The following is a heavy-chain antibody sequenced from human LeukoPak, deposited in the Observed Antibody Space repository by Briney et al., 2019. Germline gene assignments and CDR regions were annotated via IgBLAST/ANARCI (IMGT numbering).Heavy chain of an antibody. V-gene: IGHV1-18*01. Sequence: VASVKVSCKASGYTFTSYGISWVRQAPGQGLEWMGWISAYNGNTNYAQKLQGRVTMTTDTSTSTAYMELRSLRSDDTAVYYCARVPLYYGSGVFYGMDVWGQGTTVTVSS. CDR3: ARVPLYYGSGVFYGMDV. CDR2: ISAYNGNT. D-gene: IGHD3-10*01. CDR1: GYTFTSYG. J-gene: IGHJ6*02.